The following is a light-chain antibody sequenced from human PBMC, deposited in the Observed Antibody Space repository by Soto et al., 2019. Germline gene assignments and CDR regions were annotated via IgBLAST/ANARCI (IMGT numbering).Light chain of an antibody. J-gene: IGKJ4*01. CDR3: QQYGSSPLT. V-gene: IGKV3-20*01. CDR2: GAS. Sequence: EFVLTQSPGTLSLSPGERATLSCRASQTVRNNYLAWYQQKPGQAPRLLIYGASTRATGIPARFSGSGSGADFTLTISRLEPEDFAVYYCQQYGSSPLTFGGGTKVDIK. CDR1: QTVRNNY.